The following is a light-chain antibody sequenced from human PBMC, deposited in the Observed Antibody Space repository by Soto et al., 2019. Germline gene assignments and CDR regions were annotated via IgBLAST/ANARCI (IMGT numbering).Light chain of an antibody. V-gene: IGKV1-39*01. CDR3: QQSYNSPPT. CDR1: ENIRSY. Sequence: DIQMTQSPSSLSASVGDRVTITCRASENIRSYLNWYLHKPGKAPKLLIYAASTLQSGVPSRFSGSGSGTHFTLTISNLQPEACETYFCQQSYNSPPTFGQGTKVDIK. CDR2: AAS. J-gene: IGKJ1*01.